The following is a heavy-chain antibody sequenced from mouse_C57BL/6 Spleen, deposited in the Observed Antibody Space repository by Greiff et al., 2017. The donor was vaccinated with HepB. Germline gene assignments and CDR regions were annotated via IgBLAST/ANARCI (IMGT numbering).Heavy chain of an antibody. D-gene: IGHD3-2*02. CDR3: ATDSSGYVGDFDY. Sequence: VQRVESGAELAKPGASVKLSCKASGYTFTSYWMHWVKQRPGQGLDWIGYINPSSGYTKYNQKFKDKATLTADKSSSTAYMQLSSLTYEDSAVYYCATDSSGYVGDFDYWGQGTTLTVSS. CDR2: INPSSGYT. CDR1: GYTFTSYW. J-gene: IGHJ2*01. V-gene: IGHV1-7*01.